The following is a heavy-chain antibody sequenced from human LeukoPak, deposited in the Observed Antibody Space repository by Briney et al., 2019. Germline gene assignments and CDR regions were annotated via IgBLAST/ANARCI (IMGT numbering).Heavy chain of an antibody. CDR3: ARVAYCSSTSCYVLDY. Sequence: PGGSLRLSCAASGFTFSSYGMHWVRQAPGKGLEWVAVIWYDGSNKYYADSVKGRFTISRDNSKNKLYLQMNSLRAEDTAVYYCARVAYCSSTSCYVLDYWGQGTLVTVSS. J-gene: IGHJ4*02. CDR2: IWYDGSNK. CDR1: GFTFSSYG. D-gene: IGHD2-2*01. V-gene: IGHV3-33*01.